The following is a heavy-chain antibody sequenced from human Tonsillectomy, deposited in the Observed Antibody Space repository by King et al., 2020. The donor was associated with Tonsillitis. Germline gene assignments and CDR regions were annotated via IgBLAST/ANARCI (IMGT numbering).Heavy chain of an antibody. Sequence: VQLQESGPGLVKPSETLSLTCTVSGGSISSYYWSWIRQPPGKGLEWIGYIYYSGSTNYNPSLKSRVTISGDTSQNQFSLKLSSVHAADTAVYYCAREDNYYFDYWGQGTLVTVSS. CDR1: GGSISSYY. J-gene: IGHJ4*02. CDR2: IYYSGST. CDR3: AREDNYYFDY. V-gene: IGHV4-59*01. D-gene: IGHD1-1*01.